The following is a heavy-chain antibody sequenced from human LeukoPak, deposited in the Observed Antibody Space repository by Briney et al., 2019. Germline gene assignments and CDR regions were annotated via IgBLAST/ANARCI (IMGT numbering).Heavy chain of an antibody. CDR2: IITSSIYI. V-gene: IGHV3-21*01. CDR3: ARDWDYDFWSGYLPGGYYYYMDV. CDR1: GFTFSSYS. Sequence: GGSLRLSCAASGFTFSSYSMNWVPQAPGKGLEWVSSIITSSIYIYYADSVNGRFTISRDNAKNSLYLQMNGLRAEDTAVYYCARDWDYDFWSGYLPGGYYYYMDVWGKGTTVTVSS. D-gene: IGHD3-3*01. J-gene: IGHJ6*03.